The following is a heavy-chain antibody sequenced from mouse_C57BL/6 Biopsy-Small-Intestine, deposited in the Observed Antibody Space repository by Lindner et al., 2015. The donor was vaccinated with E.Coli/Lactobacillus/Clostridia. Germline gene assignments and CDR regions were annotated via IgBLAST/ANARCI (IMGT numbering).Heavy chain of an antibody. J-gene: IGHJ3*01. CDR2: VNPNNGDT. CDR3: ARGEEFAY. V-gene: IGHV1-19*01. Sequence: VQLQESGPVLVKPGASVKMSCKASGYTFTDYYMNWVKQSHGESLEWIGRVNPNNGDTWYNQKFKGKATLTVDKSLNTAYMQLNSLTSEDSAVYYCARGEEFAYWGQGTLVTVSA. CDR1: GYTFTDYY.